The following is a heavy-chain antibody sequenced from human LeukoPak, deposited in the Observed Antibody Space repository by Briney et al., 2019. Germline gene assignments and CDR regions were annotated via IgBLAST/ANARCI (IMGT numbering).Heavy chain of an antibody. Sequence: PSETLSLTCAVYGGSFSGYYWSSVRQPLGRGLEWIGEINHSGSTNYNPPLKSRVTISVDTSKNQFSLKLSSVTAADTAVYYCARGLADWGQGTLVTVSS. J-gene: IGHJ4*02. D-gene: IGHD6-19*01. CDR3: ARGLAD. CDR1: GGSFSGYY. CDR2: INHSGST. V-gene: IGHV4-34*01.